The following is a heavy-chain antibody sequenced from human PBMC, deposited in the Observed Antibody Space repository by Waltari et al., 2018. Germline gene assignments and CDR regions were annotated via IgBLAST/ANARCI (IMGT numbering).Heavy chain of an antibody. Sequence: QVQLQQWGAGLLKPSETLSLTCAVYGGSFSGYYWSWIRQPPGKGLEWIGEINHSGSTNYNPSLKRRVTISLDTSKNQFSLKLSSVTAADTAVDYCAATYYDFWSGYSPRYYMDVWGKGTTVTVSS. J-gene: IGHJ6*03. D-gene: IGHD3-3*01. CDR2: INHSGST. V-gene: IGHV4-34*01. CDR3: AATYYDFWSGYSPRYYMDV. CDR1: GGSFSGYY.